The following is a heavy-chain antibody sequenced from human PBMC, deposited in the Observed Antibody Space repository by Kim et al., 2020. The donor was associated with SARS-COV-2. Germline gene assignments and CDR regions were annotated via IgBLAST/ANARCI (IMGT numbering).Heavy chain of an antibody. CDR2: GKGNT. D-gene: IGHD2-15*01. V-gene: IGHV1-3*01. Sequence: GKGNTIYSQKFQGRVTFTTDTSASTAYMELRSLRSEDSAVYYCLGGYYFDYWGQGTLVTVSS. J-gene: IGHJ4*02. CDR3: LGGYYFDY.